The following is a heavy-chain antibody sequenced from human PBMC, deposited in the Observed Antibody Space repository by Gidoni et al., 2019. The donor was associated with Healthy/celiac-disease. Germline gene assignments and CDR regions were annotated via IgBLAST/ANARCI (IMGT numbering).Heavy chain of an antibody. CDR3: VRSILGSFASFDY. V-gene: IGHV4-59*08. CDR1: GVSISSYY. J-gene: IGHJ4*02. Sequence: QVQLQESGPGLVKPSETLSLNCTVSGVSISSYYWSWIRQPPGKGLEWIGYIYYSGSTNYNPSLKSRVTISVDTSKNQFSLKLSSVTAADTAVYYCVRSILGSFASFDYWGQGTLVTVSS. CDR2: IYYSGST. D-gene: IGHD2-15*01.